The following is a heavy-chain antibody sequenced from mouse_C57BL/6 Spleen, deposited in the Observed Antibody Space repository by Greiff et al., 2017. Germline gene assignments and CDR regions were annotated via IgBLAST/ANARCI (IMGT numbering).Heavy chain of an antibody. Sequence: EVMLVESGGGLVQPGGSMKLSCAASGFTFSDAWMDWVRQSPEKGLEWVAEIRNKANNHETYYAESVKGRFTISRDDSKSSVYLQMNSLRAEDTGIYYCRATGTERFAYWGQGTLVTVSA. V-gene: IGHV6-6*01. D-gene: IGHD4-1*02. CDR1: GFTFSDAW. J-gene: IGHJ3*01. CDR3: RATGTERFAY. CDR2: IRNKANNHET.